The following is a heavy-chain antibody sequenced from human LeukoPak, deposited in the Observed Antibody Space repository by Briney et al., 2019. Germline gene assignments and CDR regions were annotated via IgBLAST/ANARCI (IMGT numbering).Heavy chain of an antibody. CDR3: AKDQRTMTRRMDV. CDR1: GFTFRNYG. Sequence: GRSLRLSCAASGFTFRNYGMHWVRQVPGKGLEWLGVVTYDGSKAFYADSVKGRLTISRDNSKNTLYLQMNTLRVEDRAVYFCAKDQRTMTRRMDVWGQGTAVIVSS. V-gene: IGHV3-30*18. D-gene: IGHD2-2*01. CDR2: VTYDGSKA. J-gene: IGHJ6*02.